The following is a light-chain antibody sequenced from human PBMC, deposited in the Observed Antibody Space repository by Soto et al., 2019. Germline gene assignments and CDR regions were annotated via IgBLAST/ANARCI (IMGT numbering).Light chain of an antibody. CDR3: QPYNNWPLT. CDR1: QGIGDT. Sequence: EVVMRQSPATLYVSPGEGATLSCRASQGIGDTLAWYQHKPGQTPRLLIYDTSTRATGVPTRFSGSRSGAEVTLTINSLQSEDFAVYYCQPYNNWPLTFGGGTKVEIK. V-gene: IGKV3-15*01. J-gene: IGKJ4*01. CDR2: DTS.